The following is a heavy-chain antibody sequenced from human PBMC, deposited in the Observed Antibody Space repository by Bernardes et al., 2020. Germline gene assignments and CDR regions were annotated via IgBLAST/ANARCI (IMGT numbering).Heavy chain of an antibody. CDR2: ISDTGGST. V-gene: IGHV3-23*01. J-gene: IGHJ3*01. CDR1: GFTFSSSA. D-gene: IGHD2-2*01. Sequence: GSLRLSCAASGFTFSSSAMSWVRQAPGKGLEWVSVISDTGGSTYYADSVKGRFTISRDNSKNTLYLQMNSLRAEDTAVYYCAKEGGGVVVSAFDFWGQGTMVTVSS. CDR3: AKEGGGVVVSAFDF.